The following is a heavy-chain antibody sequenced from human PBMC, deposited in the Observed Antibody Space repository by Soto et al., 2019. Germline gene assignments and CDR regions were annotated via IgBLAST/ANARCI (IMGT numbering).Heavy chain of an antibody. CDR2: IYTSGST. V-gene: IGHV4-4*07. CDR3: ARDRCVEWLLTPSGYYYGMDV. J-gene: IGHJ6*04. CDR1: GGSISSYY. Sequence: PSETLSLTCTVSGGSISSYYWSWIRQPAGKGLEWIGRIYTSGSTNYNPSLKSRVTMSVDTSKNQFSLKLSSVTAAYTAVYYCARDRCVEWLLTPSGYYYGMDVWGKGTTVTVSS. D-gene: IGHD3-3*01.